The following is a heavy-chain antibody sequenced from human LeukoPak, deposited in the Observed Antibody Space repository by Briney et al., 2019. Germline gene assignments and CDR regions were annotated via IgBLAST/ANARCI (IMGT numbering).Heavy chain of an antibody. CDR2: IYYSGST. J-gene: IGHJ6*02. D-gene: IGHD3-3*01. CDR1: GGSISSYY. Sequence: SETLSLTCTVSGGSISSYYWSWIRQPPGKGLEWIGYIYYSGSTNYNPSLKSRVTISVDTSKNQFSLKLSSVTAADTAVYYCAREGAGGVAGDFWSGYYGRINYYYYYGMDAWGQGTTVTVSS. V-gene: IGHV4-59*01. CDR3: AREGAGGVAGDFWSGYYGRINYYYYYGMDA.